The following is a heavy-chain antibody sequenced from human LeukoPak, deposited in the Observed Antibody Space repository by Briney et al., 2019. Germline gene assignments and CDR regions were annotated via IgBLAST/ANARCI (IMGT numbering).Heavy chain of an antibody. CDR3: ARARDGDYGYYFDY. CDR1: GDSINSGSYY. D-gene: IGHD4-17*01. CDR2: IYYSGST. J-gene: IGHJ4*02. Sequence: SETLSLTCTVSGDSINSGSYYWVWIRQPPGKGLEWIGSIYYSGSTYYSPSLKSRVTISVDTSKIQFSLKLSSATAADTAVYYCARARDGDYGYYFDYWGQGTLVTVSS. V-gene: IGHV4-39*01.